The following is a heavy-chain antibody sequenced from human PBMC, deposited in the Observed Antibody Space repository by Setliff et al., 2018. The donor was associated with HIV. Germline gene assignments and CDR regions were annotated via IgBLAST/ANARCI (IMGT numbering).Heavy chain of an antibody. CDR2: IDPEDGET. D-gene: IGHD3-10*01. Sequence: GASVKVSCKASGYTLSEYYMHWVQQAPGKGLEWMGRIDPEDGETLYAEKFRGRVTMTADMSTNTAYLELGSLRSEDTAVYYCATFLFRDSTDPYYRPPGDFPLYYFDYWAREPWSPSPQ. J-gene: IGHJ4*02. CDR3: ATFLFRDSTDPYYRPPGDFPLYYFDY. CDR1: GYTLSEYY. V-gene: IGHV1-69-2*01.